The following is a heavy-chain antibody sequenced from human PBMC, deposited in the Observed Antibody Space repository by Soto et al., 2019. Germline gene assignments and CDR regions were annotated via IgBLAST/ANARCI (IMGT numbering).Heavy chain of an antibody. D-gene: IGHD2-15*01. J-gene: IGHJ6*02. CDR3: ARDLTPVVCSGGSGDSSYYYGMDG. V-gene: IGHV3-21*01. Sequence: GGSLSLSCAASGFTFSSYSMNWVRQAPGKGLEWVSSISSSSSYIYYADSVKGRFTISRDNAKNSLYLQMNSLRAEDTAVYYCARDLTPVVCSGGSGDSSYYYGMDGWGQGTTVTVSS. CDR1: GFTFSSYS. CDR2: ISSSSSYI.